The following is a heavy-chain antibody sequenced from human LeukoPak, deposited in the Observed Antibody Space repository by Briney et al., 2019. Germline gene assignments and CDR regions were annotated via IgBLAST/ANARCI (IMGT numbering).Heavy chain of an antibody. D-gene: IGHD3-10*01. CDR1: GGTFSSYA. CDR2: IIPIFGTA. CDR3: AGAMVRGVMGAFDI. Sequence: SVKVSCKASGGTFSSYAISWVRQAPGQGLEWMGGIIPIFGTANYAQKFQGRVTITADESTSTAYMELSSLRSEDTAVYYCAGAMVRGVMGAFDIWGQGTMVTVSS. J-gene: IGHJ3*02. V-gene: IGHV1-69*13.